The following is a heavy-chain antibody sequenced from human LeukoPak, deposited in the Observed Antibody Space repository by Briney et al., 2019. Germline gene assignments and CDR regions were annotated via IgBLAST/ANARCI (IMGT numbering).Heavy chain of an antibody. CDR3: ASLITMVRGVTPENQYNWFDP. J-gene: IGHJ5*02. CDR2: IYYSGST. Sequence: SETLSLTCTVSGYSISSGYYWSWIRQPPGKGLEWIGYIYYSGSTNYNPSLKSRVTISVDTSKNQFSLKLSSVTAADTAVYYCASLITMVRGVTPENQYNWFDPWGQGTLVTVSS. D-gene: IGHD3-10*01. CDR1: GYSISSGYY. V-gene: IGHV4-38-2*02.